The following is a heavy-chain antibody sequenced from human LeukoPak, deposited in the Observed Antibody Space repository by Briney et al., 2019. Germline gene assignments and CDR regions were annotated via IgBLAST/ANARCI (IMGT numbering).Heavy chain of an antibody. CDR2: IYYSGST. Sequence: PSETLSLTCTVSGGSISSSTYYWGWIRQPPGKGLEWIGSIYYSGSTNYNPSLKSRVTISADTSKNQFSLKLNSVTAADTAVYFWARSQGDKTATKRSIDYWGQGTLVTGSS. J-gene: IGHJ4*02. CDR1: GGSISSSTYY. V-gene: IGHV4-39*01. D-gene: IGHD2-21*02. CDR3: ARSQGDKTATKRSIDY.